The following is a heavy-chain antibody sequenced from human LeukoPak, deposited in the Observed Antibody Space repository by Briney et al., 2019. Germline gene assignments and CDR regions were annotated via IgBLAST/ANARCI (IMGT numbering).Heavy chain of an antibody. J-gene: IGHJ5*02. CDR2: INHSGST. CDR1: GGSFSGYY. V-gene: IGHV4-34*01. Sequence: PSETLSLTCAVYGGSFSGYYWSWIRQPPGKGLEWIGEINHSGSTNYNPSLKSRVTISVDASKNQFSLKLSSVTAADTAVYYCARQPRITVFGVVKKGGNWFDPWGQGTLVTVSS. D-gene: IGHD3-3*01. CDR3: ARQPRITVFGVVKKGGNWFDP.